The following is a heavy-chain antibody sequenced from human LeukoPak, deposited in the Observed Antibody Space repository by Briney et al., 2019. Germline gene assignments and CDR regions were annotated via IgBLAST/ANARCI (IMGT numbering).Heavy chain of an antibody. CDR1: GGSISSYY. CDR3: ARDQRSYDSSGPNYYFDY. D-gene: IGHD3-22*01. CDR2: IYYSGST. J-gene: IGHJ4*02. V-gene: IGHV4-59*01. Sequence: SETLSLTCTVSGGSISSYYWSWIRQPPGKGPEWIGYIYYSGSTNYNPSLKSRVTISVDTSKNQFSLKLSSVTAADTAVYYCARDQRSYDSSGPNYYFDYWGQGTLVTVSS.